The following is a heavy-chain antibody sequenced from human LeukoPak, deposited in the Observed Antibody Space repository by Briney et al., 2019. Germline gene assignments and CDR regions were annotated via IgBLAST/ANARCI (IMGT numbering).Heavy chain of an antibody. J-gene: IGHJ5*02. CDR2: IYYSGST. V-gene: IGHV4-39*01. D-gene: IGHD3-10*01. CDR3: ARHKRLLWFGELLPWFDP. Sequence: SETLSLTCTVSGGSISSSSYYWGWIRQPPGKGLEWIRSIYYSGSTYYNPSLESRVTISVDTSKNQFSLKLSSVTAADTAVYYFARHKRLLWFGELLPWFDPWGQGTLVTVSS. CDR1: GGSISSSSYY.